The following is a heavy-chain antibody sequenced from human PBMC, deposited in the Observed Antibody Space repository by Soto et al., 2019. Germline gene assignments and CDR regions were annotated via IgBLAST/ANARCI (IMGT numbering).Heavy chain of an antibody. CDR1: GFTFSSYG. V-gene: IGHV3-30*18. CDR3: AKSASRPYCSGGSCETDY. CDR2: ISYDGSNK. J-gene: IGHJ4*02. D-gene: IGHD2-15*01. Sequence: GGSLRLSCAASGFTFSSYGMHWVRQAPGKGLEWVAVISYDGSNKYYADSVKGRFTISRDNSKNTLYLQMNSLRAEDTAVYYCAKSASRPYCSGGSCETDYWGQGTLVTVSS.